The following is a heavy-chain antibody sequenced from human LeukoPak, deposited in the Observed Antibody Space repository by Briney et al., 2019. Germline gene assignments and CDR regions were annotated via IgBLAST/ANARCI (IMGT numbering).Heavy chain of an antibody. CDR1: GFTFDDYA. CDR3: AREKMDIVTTIRRSSSFHYYYDMDV. J-gene: IGHJ6*03. Sequence: GRSLRLSCAASGFTFDDYAMHWVRQAPRKGLEGVSGNSWNSGSIVYADFVKGRFTIFRDNAKNSLFLQMNSLRAEDTAVYYCAREKMDIVTTIRRSSSFHYYYDMDVWGKGTTVTVSS. V-gene: IGHV3-9*01. D-gene: IGHD5-12*01. CDR2: NSWNSGSI.